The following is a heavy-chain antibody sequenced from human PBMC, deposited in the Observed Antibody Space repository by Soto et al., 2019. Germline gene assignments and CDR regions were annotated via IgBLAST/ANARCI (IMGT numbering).Heavy chain of an antibody. Sequence: GGSLRLSCAASGFTFSSYAMSWVRQAPGKGLEWVSAISGSGGSTYYADSVKGRFTISRDNSKNTLYLQMNSLRAEDTAVYYCANGRGEWAARPPGHYYGMDVWGQGTTVTVSS. D-gene: IGHD6-6*01. J-gene: IGHJ6*02. CDR2: ISGSGGST. V-gene: IGHV3-23*01. CDR3: ANGRGEWAARPPGHYYGMDV. CDR1: GFTFSSYA.